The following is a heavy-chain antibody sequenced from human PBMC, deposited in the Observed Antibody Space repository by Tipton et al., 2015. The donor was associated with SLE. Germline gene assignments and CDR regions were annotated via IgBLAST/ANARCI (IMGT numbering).Heavy chain of an antibody. CDR2: MYINGNT. V-gene: IGHV4-61*02. D-gene: IGHD2-21*01. CDR3: ARQPIATRTAFDI. Sequence: TLSLTCSVSGVSITSYTYSWSWIRQPAGKGLEWLGRMYINGNTNYNPSLKSRATTSVDTSKNQFSLELSSVTAADTAVYYCARQPIATRTAFDIWGQGTMVTVSS. J-gene: IGHJ3*02. CDR1: GVSITSYTYS.